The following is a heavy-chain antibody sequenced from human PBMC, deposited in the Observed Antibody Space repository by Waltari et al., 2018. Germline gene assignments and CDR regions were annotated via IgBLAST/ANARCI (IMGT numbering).Heavy chain of an antibody. CDR2: INGSGDTT. CDR1: GFTFSSYA. D-gene: IGHD3-10*01. Sequence: EVQLVESGGGLAQPGGSLRLSCAASGFTFSSYAMPWVRQAPGKGLAWVSAINGSGDTTYYADSVKGRFTISRDNSKNTLYLQMNSLRAEDTAVYYCAKDLGTSGDDWGQGTLVTVSS. J-gene: IGHJ4*02. CDR3: AKDLGTSGDD. V-gene: IGHV3-23*04.